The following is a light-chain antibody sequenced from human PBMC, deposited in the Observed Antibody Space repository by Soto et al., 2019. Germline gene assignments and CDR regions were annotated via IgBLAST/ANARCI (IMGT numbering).Light chain of an antibody. CDR3: QHYANYPIT. J-gene: IGKJ4*01. CDR2: QAS. V-gene: IGKV1-5*03. CDR1: QSVSYW. Sequence: DIQMTQSPSSLSASVGDRVTITCRASQSVSYWSAWYQQKPGKAPKLLIYQASILESGVPSRFSGSGSGTEFSLTISSLQPDDFATYYCQHYANYPITFGGGTKVEIK.